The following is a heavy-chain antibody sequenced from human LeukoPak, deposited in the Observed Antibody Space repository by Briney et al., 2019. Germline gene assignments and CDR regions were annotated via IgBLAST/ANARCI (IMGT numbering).Heavy chain of an antibody. V-gene: IGHV3-15*04. Sequence: GGSLRLSCAASGFTFSNAWMSWVRQAPGKGREWVGRIESKTDGGTTDYAAPVKGRFTISRDDSKNTLYLQMNSLKTEDTAVYYCTTERYKTTVGYWGQGTLVTVSS. CDR3: TTERYKTTVGY. CDR2: IESKTDGGTT. D-gene: IGHD1-14*01. CDR1: GFTFSNAW. J-gene: IGHJ4*02.